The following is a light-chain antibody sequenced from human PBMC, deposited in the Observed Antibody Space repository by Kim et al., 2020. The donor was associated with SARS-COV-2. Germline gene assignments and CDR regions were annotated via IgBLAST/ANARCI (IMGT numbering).Light chain of an antibody. CDR1: SSDVGVYNY. J-gene: IGLJ3*02. CDR3: SSYTSSSAAWV. V-gene: IGLV2-14*01. Sequence: QSALTQPASVSGSPGQSITISCTGTSSDVGVYNYVSWYQQHPGKAPKLMIYYVSKRPSGVSNRFSGSKSGNTASLTISGLQAEDEADYYCSSYTSSSAAWVFGAGAQLTVL. CDR2: YVS.